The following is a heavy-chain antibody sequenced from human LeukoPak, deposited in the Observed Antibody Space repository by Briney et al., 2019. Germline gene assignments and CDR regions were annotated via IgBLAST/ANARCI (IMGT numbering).Heavy chain of an antibody. CDR1: GGTFSRFT. CDR3: ATLLNDRPGYSYGRA. CDR2: VTPIFGTA. J-gene: IGHJ5*02. V-gene: IGHV1-69*13. D-gene: IGHD5-18*01. Sequence: SVRVSCKASGGTFSRFTISWVRQAPGQGFEWVGGVTPIFGTANFAQRFQGRVSITADESTSTAFMELSSLRSEDTAVYYCATLLNDRPGYSYGRAWGQGTLVTVSS.